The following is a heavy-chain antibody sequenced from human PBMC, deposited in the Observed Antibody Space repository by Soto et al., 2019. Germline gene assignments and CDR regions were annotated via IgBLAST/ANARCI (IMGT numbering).Heavy chain of an antibody. CDR1: GFTFDDYA. CDR2: ISWNSGSI. V-gene: IGHV3-9*01. J-gene: IGHJ1*01. Sequence: HPGGSLRLSCADSGFTFDDYAMHWVRQAPGKGLEWVSGISWNSGSIGYADSVKGRFTISRDNAKNSLYLQMNSLRAEDTALYYCAKGELLWFGELLPEYFQHWGQGTLVTVSS. D-gene: IGHD3-10*01. CDR3: AKGELLWFGELLPEYFQH.